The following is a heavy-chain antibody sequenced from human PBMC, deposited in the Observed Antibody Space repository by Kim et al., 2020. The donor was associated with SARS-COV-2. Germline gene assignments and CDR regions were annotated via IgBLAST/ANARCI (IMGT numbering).Heavy chain of an antibody. J-gene: IGHJ5*02. CDR2: IYYSGST. Sequence: SETLSLTCTVSGGSISSSSYYWGWIRQPPGKGLEWIGSIYYSGSTYYNPSLKSRVTISVDTSKNQFSLKLSSVTAADTAVYYWARDLPGFDPWGQGTLVTVSS. CDR1: GGSISSSSYY. V-gene: IGHV4-39*07. CDR3: ARDLPGFDP.